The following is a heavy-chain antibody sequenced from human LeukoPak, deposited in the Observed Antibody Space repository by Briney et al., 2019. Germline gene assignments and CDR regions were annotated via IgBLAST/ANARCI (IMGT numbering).Heavy chain of an antibody. CDR1: GFTFSSYS. CDR2: ISSSSSYI. J-gene: IGHJ4*02. Sequence: GGSLRLSCAASGFTFSSYSMNWVRQAPGKGLEWVSSISSSSSYIYYADSVKGRFTISRDNAKNSLYLQMDSLRAEDTAVYYCARGGCSSTSCYLFDYWGQGTLVTVSS. D-gene: IGHD2-2*01. V-gene: IGHV3-21*01. CDR3: ARGGCSSTSCYLFDY.